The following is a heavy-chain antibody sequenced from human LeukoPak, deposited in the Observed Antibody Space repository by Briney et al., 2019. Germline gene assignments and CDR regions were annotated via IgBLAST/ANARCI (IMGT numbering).Heavy chain of an antibody. CDR2: MNPNSGST. CDR3: ARSFTTYWGVIVQYYYYYMDV. CDR1: GYTFTSYD. V-gene: IGHV1-8*01. Sequence: GASVKVSCKASGYTFTSYDINWVRQATGQGLEWMGWMNPNSGSTGYAQKFQGRVTMTRNTSISTAYMELSSLRSEDTAVYYCARSFTTYWGVIVQYYYYYMDVWGKGTTVTVSS. J-gene: IGHJ6*03. D-gene: IGHD3-16*02.